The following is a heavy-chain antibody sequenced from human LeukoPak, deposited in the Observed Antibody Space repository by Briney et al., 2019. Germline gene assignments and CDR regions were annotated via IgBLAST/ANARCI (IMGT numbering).Heavy chain of an antibody. CDR1: EFSFITYW. J-gene: IGHJ6*03. V-gene: IGHV3-7*01. Sequence: GGSLRLSCAASEFSFITYWMSWVHQAPGKGLEWVANIKQDGSEKYYVDSVKGRFTISRDNAKNSLYLQMNSLRAEDTAVYYCARAGRRSRGVDIVRKKETGYYYYMDVWGKGTTVTVSS. CDR3: ARAGRRSRGVDIVRKKETGYYYYMDV. CDR2: IKQDGSEK. D-gene: IGHD2-15*01.